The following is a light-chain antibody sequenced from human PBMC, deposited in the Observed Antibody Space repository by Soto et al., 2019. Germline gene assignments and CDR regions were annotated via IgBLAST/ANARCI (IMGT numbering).Light chain of an antibody. Sequence: DIQMTQSPSSVSASVGDSVTITSRASQDISSWLAWYQQKPGKAPNLLIYAASSLHSGVPSRFSGSGSGTDFTLTINSLQPEDIAIYYCQQTNSFPRTFGQGTKVEVK. CDR3: QQTNSFPRT. CDR1: QDISSW. CDR2: AAS. V-gene: IGKV1-12*01. J-gene: IGKJ1*01.